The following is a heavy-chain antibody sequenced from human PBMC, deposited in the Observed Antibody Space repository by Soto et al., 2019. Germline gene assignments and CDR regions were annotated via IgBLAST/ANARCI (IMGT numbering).Heavy chain of an antibody. CDR3: ARDYDSTDY. CDR1: GFTFSNYG. V-gene: IGHV3-33*01. J-gene: IGHJ4*02. CDR2: IWYDGSNK. D-gene: IGHD3-22*01. Sequence: QVQLVESGGGVVQPWSSLRLSCAASGFTFSNYGMHWVRQAPGKGLEWVAFIWYDGSNKYYADSVKGRFTISRDNSKNTLNLQMNSLRAEDTAVYYCARDYDSTDYWGQGILVTVSS.